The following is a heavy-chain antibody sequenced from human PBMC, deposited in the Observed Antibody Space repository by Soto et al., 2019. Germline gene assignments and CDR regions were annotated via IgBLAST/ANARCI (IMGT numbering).Heavy chain of an antibody. CDR1: GYSFTNYW. CDR3: ARGDSSGYYLDY. Sequence: GESLKISCKGSGYSFTNYWISWVRQMPGKGLEWMGRIDPSDSYTNYSPSFQGHVTISADKSIRKVYLQWSSLKASDTAMYYRARGDSSGYYLDYWGQETLVTVSS. J-gene: IGHJ4*02. D-gene: IGHD3-22*01. V-gene: IGHV5-10-1*01. CDR2: IDPSDSYT.